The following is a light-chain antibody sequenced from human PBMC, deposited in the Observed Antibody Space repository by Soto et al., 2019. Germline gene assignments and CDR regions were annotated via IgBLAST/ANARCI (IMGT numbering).Light chain of an antibody. CDR2: AND. CDR1: TSNIGSHS. Sequence: QPVLTQPPSASGTPGQRVTISCSGSTSNIGSHSVNWYRQLPGTAPKVVMFANDERPSGVPDRISGSKSGTSASLVISGLQFEDEADYYFAAWDDSLNGHLVFGGGTKVTVL. J-gene: IGLJ2*01. V-gene: IGLV1-44*01. CDR3: AAWDDSLNGHLV.